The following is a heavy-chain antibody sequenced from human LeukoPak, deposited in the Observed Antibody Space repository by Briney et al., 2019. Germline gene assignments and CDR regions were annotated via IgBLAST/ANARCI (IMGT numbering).Heavy chain of an antibody. CDR3: EREGDILGATIDY. CDR2: IYYSGNT. V-gene: IGHV4-59*12. CDR1: GGSISSYY. D-gene: IGHD1-26*01. Sequence: SETLSLTCTVSGGSISSYYWSWIRQPPGKGLEWIGYIYYSGNTNYNPSLKSRVTISVDTSKNQFSLKLRSLTAADTAFYYCEREGDILGATIDYWGQGTLVTVSS. J-gene: IGHJ4*02.